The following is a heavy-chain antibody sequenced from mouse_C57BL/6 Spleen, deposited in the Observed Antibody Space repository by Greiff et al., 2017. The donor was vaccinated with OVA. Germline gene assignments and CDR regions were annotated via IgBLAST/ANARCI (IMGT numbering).Heavy chain of an antibody. D-gene: IGHD2-4*01. CDR1: GFTFSDYG. J-gene: IGHJ4*01. CDR2: ISSGSSTT. V-gene: IGHV5-17*01. CDR3: ARQAAYDYDGDKAMDY. Sequence: EVQLVESGGGLVKPGGSLKLSCAASGFTFSDYGMHWVRQAPEKGLEWVAYISSGSSTTYYADTVKGRFTISRDNAKNTLFLQMTSLRSEDTAMYYCARQAAYDYDGDKAMDYWGQGTSVTVSS.